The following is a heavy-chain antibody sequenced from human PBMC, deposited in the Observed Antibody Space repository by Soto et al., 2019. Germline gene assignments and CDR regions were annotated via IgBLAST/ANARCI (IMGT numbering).Heavy chain of an antibody. Sequence: QVQLVQSGAEVKKPGASVKVSCKASGYTFTSYGISWVRQAPGQGLEWMGWISAYNGNTNYAQKLQGRVTMTTDTCTITAYVELRRLSSDDTAVYYCARDSKRYCISTRCYGGGGYWGQGTLVAVSS. CDR1: GYTFTSYG. J-gene: IGHJ4*02. CDR3: ARDSKRYCISTRCYGGGGY. V-gene: IGHV1-18*01. CDR2: ISAYNGNT. D-gene: IGHD2-2*01.